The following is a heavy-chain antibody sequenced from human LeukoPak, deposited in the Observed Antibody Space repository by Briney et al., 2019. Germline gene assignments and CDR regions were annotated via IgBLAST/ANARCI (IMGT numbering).Heavy chain of an antibody. Sequence: GASVKVSCKASGYTFTSYAMHWVRQAPGQRLKCMGWINTGNGNTKYSQKFQGRVTITRDTSASTAYMDLSSLRSEDTAVYYCARNTETAIPLPNYFDYWGQGTLGTVPS. V-gene: IGHV1-3*04. CDR1: GYTFTSYA. J-gene: IGHJ4*02. CDR2: INTGNGNT. D-gene: IGHD2-21*02. CDR3: ARNTETAIPLPNYFDY.